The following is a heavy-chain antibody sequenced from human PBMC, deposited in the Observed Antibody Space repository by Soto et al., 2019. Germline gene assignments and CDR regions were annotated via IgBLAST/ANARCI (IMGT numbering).Heavy chain of an antibody. CDR1: GYTFTSYG. J-gene: IGHJ6*02. V-gene: IGHV1-18*01. Sequence: ASVKVSCKASGYTFTSYGISWVRQAPGQELEWMGWISAYNGNTNYAQKLQGRVTMTTDTSTSTAYMELRSLRSDDTAVYYCARDAVGSGYDYSSGMDVWGQGTTVTVSS. CDR3: ARDAVGSGYDYSSGMDV. D-gene: IGHD5-12*01. CDR2: ISAYNGNT.